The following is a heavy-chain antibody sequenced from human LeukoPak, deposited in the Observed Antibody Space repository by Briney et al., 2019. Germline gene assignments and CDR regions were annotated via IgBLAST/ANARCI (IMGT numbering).Heavy chain of an antibody. V-gene: IGHV3-48*03. CDR1: GFTFSSYE. J-gene: IGHJ4*02. CDR2: ISSSGSTI. CDR3: ARVGYSNYRIDY. D-gene: IGHD4-11*01. Sequence: PGGSLRLSCAASGFTFSSYEMNWVRQAPGKGLEWFSYISSSGSTIYYADSVKGRFTISRDNAKNSLYLQMNSLRAEDTAVYYCARVGYSNYRIDYWGQGTLVTVSS.